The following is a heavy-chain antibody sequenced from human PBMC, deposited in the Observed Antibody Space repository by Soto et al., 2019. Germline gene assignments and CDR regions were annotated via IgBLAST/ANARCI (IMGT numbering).Heavy chain of an antibody. D-gene: IGHD2-8*02. J-gene: IGHJ4*02. CDR1: GDTFNTYT. V-gene: IGHV1-69*02. CDR2: IIPILAVT. Sequence: QVQLVQSGAEVKKPGSSVKVSCTVSGDTFNTYTISWVRQAPGQGLEWMGRIIPILAVTTYSRQFQGRLSITADESTSTAYMEVRSLRSEDTAIYYCAARYCPAVTCFHPGAYGGQGTLVAVSS. CDR3: AARYCPAVTCFHPGAY.